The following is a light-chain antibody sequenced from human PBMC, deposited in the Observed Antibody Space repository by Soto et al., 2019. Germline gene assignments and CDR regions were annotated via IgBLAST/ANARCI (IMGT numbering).Light chain of an antibody. CDR1: SSDVGSYNY. Sequence: QSALTQPRSVSGSPGQSVTISCTGTSSDVGSYNYVSWYQQYPGKAPKLMIYDVSKRPSGVPDRFSGSKSGNTASLTISGLQAEDEADYYCCSYGGSSTFDVFGTGTKVTVL. CDR3: CSYGGSSTFDV. CDR2: DVS. V-gene: IGLV2-11*01. J-gene: IGLJ1*01.